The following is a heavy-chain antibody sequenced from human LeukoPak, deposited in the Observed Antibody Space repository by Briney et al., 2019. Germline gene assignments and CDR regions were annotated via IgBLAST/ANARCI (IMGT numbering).Heavy chain of an antibody. V-gene: IGHV4-61*02. Sequence: SQTLSLTCTVSGGSISTGSYYWSWIRQPAGKGLEWIGRIYTSGSTNYNPSLKSRVTISVDTSKKQFSLKLSSVTAADTAVYYCARVKVLGGGIYYYDYWGQGTLVTVSS. CDR3: ARVKVLGGGIYYYDY. CDR1: GGSISTGSYY. CDR2: IYTSGST. J-gene: IGHJ4*02. D-gene: IGHD3-16*01.